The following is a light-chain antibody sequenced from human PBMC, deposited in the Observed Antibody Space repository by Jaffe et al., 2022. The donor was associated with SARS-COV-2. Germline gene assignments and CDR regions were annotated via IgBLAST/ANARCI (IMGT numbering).Light chain of an antibody. V-gene: IGKV1-39*01. Sequence: DIHMTQSPSSLSASIGDRVTITCRASQSISSSLNWYQQKPGKAPNLLIYGASSLQSGVPSRFSGSGSGTDFTLTISSLQPEDFSSYYCQQSYSDPYSFGQGTKLEIK. J-gene: IGKJ2*03. CDR2: GAS. CDR3: QQSYSDPYS. CDR1: QSISSS.